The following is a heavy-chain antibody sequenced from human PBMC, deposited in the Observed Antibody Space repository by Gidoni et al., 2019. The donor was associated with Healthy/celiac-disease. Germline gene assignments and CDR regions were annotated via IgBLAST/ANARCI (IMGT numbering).Heavy chain of an antibody. V-gene: IGHV4-34*01. Sequence: QVQLQQWGAGLLKPSETLSLTSAVHGGSFSGYYWSWIRQPPGKGLEWIGEINHSGSTNYNPSLKSRVFISVDTSKNQFSLKLSSVTAADTAVYYCARGSRPGRDWGQGTLVTVSS. J-gene: IGHJ4*02. CDR2: INHSGST. CDR1: GGSFSGYY. CDR3: ARGSRPGRD.